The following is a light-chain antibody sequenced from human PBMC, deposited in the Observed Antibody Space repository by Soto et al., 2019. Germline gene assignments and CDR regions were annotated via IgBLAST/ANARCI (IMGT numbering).Light chain of an antibody. CDR2: DVT. Sequence: QCARNKPASVTGAHGQSITISCTETSSDVGYYDYVSWYQQHPGKAPKLMIYDVTNRPSGVSNRFSGSKSGNTASLTISGLQGDDEDDYYCSSFTSSSVYVFGAGTKVTVL. CDR1: SSDVGYYDY. CDR3: SSFTSSSVYV. J-gene: IGLJ1*01. V-gene: IGLV2-14*01.